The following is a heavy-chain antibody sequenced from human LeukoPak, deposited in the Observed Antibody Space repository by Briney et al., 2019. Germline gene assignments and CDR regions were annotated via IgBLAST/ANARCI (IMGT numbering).Heavy chain of an antibody. V-gene: IGHV3-30-3*01. J-gene: IGHJ5*02. CDR2: ISYDGSNK. CDR3: AVSNWMDP. Sequence: GRSLRLSCAASGFTFSSYAMHWVRQAPGKGLEWVAVISYDGSNKYYADSVKGRFTISRDSSKNTLYLQMDSLTVEDTAVYYCAVSNWMDPWGQGTLVTVSS. CDR1: GFTFSSYA.